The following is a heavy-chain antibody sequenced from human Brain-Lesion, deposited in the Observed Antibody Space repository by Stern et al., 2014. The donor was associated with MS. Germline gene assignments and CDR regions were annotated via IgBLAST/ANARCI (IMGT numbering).Heavy chain of an antibody. CDR3: ATLSPGAGGNYYRHFDY. CDR2: FDPEDGET. CDR1: GYTLTELS. Sequence: QLVQSGAEVKKPGASVKVSCKVSGYTLTELSMHWVRQAPRKGLEWMGGFDPEDGETIYAPKFQGRVTMTEDTSTDTAYMELSSLRSEDTAVYYCATLSPGAGGNYYRHFDYWGQGTLVTVSS. D-gene: IGHD1-26*01. V-gene: IGHV1-24*01. J-gene: IGHJ4*02.